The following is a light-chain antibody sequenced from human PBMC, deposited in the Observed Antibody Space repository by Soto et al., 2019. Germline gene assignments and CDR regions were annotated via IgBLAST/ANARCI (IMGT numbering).Light chain of an antibody. CDR3: SSITSSTTYV. Sequence: QSALTQPASVSGSPGQSITISCTGTSSDVGGYNYVSWYQQHPGEVPKVIIFNVNNRPSGVSDRFSGSRSGNTASLTISGLQADXEADYYCSSITSSTTYVFRTGTNVTVL. V-gene: IGLV2-14*03. J-gene: IGLJ1*01. CDR1: SSDVGGYNY. CDR2: NVN.